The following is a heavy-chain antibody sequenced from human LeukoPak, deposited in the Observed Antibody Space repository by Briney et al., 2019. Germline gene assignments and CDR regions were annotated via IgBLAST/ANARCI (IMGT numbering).Heavy chain of an antibody. J-gene: IGHJ4*02. Sequence: GGSLRLSCAASGFTFSDYYMSWIRQAPGKGLEWVSYISSSDNTIKYADSVKGRFTISRDNARNSLYLQMNSLRAEDTALYYCAKGNSYDSSGLPFDYWGQGTLVTVSS. V-gene: IGHV3-11*01. CDR3: AKGNSYDSSGLPFDY. D-gene: IGHD3-22*01. CDR1: GFTFSDYY. CDR2: ISSSDNTI.